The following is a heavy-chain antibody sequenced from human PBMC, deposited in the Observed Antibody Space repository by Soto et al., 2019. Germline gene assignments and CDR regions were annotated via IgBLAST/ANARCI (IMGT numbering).Heavy chain of an antibody. CDR3: AGGIAALRALGY. D-gene: IGHD6-13*01. V-gene: IGHV4-34*01. CDR1: GGSFSGYY. J-gene: IGHJ4*02. CDR2: INHSGST. Sequence: KSSETLSLTCAVYGGSFSGYYWSWIRQPPGKGLEWIGEINHSGSTNYNPSLKSRVTISVDTSKNQFSLKLSSVTAADTAVYYCAGGIAALRALGYWGQGTLVTVSS.